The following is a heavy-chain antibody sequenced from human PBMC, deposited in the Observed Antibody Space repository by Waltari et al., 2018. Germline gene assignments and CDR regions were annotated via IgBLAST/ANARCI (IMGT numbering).Heavy chain of an antibody. J-gene: IGHJ4*02. CDR2: MNPNSGNT. CDR3: ARGLMLSSSWHY. CDR1: GYTFTSYD. Sequence: QVQLVQSGAEVKKPGASVKVSCKASGYTFTSYDINWVRQTTGQGLEWMGWMNPNSGNTGYAQKFQGRVTISRNTSISTAYMELSSLRSEDTAVYYCARGLMLSSSWHYWGQGTLVTVSS. D-gene: IGHD6-13*01. V-gene: IGHV1-8*03.